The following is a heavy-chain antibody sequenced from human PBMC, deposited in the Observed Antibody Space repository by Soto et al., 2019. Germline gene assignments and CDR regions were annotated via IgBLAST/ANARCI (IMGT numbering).Heavy chain of an antibody. Sequence: PSETLSLTCTVSGGSISSYYWSWIRQPPGKGLEWIGYIYYSGSTNYNPSLKSRVTISVDTSKNQFSLKLSSVTAADTAVYYCARRVGGSNGKGGKRYYYYMDVWGKGTTVTVSS. CDR3: ARRVGGSNGKGGKRYYYYMDV. CDR2: IYYSGST. J-gene: IGHJ6*03. V-gene: IGHV4-59*08. D-gene: IGHD5-12*01. CDR1: GGSISSYY.